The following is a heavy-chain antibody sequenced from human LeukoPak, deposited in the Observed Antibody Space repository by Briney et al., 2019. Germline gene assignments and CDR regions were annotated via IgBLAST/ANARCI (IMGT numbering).Heavy chain of an antibody. CDR2: ISPGDSDA. J-gene: IGHJ4*02. D-gene: IGHD2-2*01. CDR1: GYTFTNYY. CDR3: ARRYCSSTSCNPYFFDL. Sequence: PGESLKISCKGSGYTFTNYYIGWVRQMPGKGLEWMGIISPGDSDARYSPSFQGQVTISADKSIRTAYLRWSSLKASDTAIYYCARRYCSSTSCNPYFFDLWGQGTLVTVSS. V-gene: IGHV5-51*01.